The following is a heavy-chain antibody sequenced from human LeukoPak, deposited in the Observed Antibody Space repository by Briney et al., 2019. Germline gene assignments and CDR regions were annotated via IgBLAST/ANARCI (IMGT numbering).Heavy chain of an antibody. CDR2: IKSKTDGGTT. J-gene: IGHJ6*02. Sequence: GGSLRLSCAASGFTFSNAWMTWVRQAPGKGLEWVGRIKSKTDGGTTDYAAPVKGRFTISRDDSKNTLYLQMNSLKTEDTAVYYCTTGYSSSWDYYYYYGMDVWGQGTTVTVSS. CDR3: TTGYSSSWDYYYYYGMDV. CDR1: GFTFSNAW. D-gene: IGHD6-13*01. V-gene: IGHV3-15*01.